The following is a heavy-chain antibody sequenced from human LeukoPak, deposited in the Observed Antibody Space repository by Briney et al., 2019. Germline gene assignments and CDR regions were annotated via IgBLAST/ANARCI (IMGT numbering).Heavy chain of an antibody. D-gene: IGHD2-15*01. CDR1: GYTFTGYY. J-gene: IGHJ4*02. CDR2: ISAYNGKT. CDR3: ASSPAGGYCSGGSCYASATHFDY. Sequence: ASVKVSRTASGYTFTGYYMHWVRQAPGQGLEGMGWISAYNGKTNYAQKLQGRVTMTTDTSTSTAYMELRSLRSDDTAAYYCASSPAGGYCSGGSCYASATHFDYWGQGTLVTVSS. V-gene: IGHV1-18*04.